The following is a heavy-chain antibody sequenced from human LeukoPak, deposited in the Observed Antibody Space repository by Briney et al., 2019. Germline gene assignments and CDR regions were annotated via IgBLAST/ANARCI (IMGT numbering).Heavy chain of an antibody. J-gene: IGHJ4*02. V-gene: IGHV3-30*03. D-gene: IGHD6-19*01. CDR2: ISPDGSGK. CDR1: GFTFSMYG. CDR3: ARDRTAVAGVFDY. Sequence: GGSLRLSCVISGFTFSMYGMHWVRQAPGKGLEWVAVISPDGSGKNYVDSVEGRFTISRDNSKNTLYLQMNSLRAEDTAVYYCARDRTAVAGVFDYWGQGTLVTVSS.